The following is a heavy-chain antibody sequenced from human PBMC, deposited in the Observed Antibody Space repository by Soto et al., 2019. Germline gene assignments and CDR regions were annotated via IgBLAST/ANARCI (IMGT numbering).Heavy chain of an antibody. J-gene: IGHJ6*03. CDR2: VKYDGTIT. CDR1: GFPFSNHW. Sequence: EVQLVESGGGSVQPGESLRLSCAASGFPFSNHWIHWVRQAPGKGLVWVSRVKYDGTITNYAESLRGRLTISRDKAKNTVYLQMNSLTVEYTAVYYCTRAAQGAYYVDVWGKGTTVTVSS. V-gene: IGHV3-74*01. CDR3: TRAAQGAYYVDV.